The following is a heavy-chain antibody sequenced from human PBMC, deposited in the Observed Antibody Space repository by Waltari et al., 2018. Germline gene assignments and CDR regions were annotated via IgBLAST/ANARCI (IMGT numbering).Heavy chain of an antibody. V-gene: IGHV4-39*01. CDR1: GGSISSSSYY. CDR2: IYYSGST. J-gene: IGHJ4*02. Sequence: QLQLQESGPGLVKPSETLSLTCTVSGGSISSSSYYWGWIRQPPGKGLEWIGSIYYSGSTYYNPSLKSRVTISVDTSKNQFSLKLSSVTAADTAVYYCARQGAAAAADYWGQGTLVTVSS. CDR3: ARQGAAAAADY. D-gene: IGHD6-13*01.